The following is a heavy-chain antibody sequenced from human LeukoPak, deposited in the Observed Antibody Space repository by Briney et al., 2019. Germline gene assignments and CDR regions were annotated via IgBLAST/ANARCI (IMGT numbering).Heavy chain of an antibody. J-gene: IGHJ3*02. V-gene: IGHV3-53*01. CDR1: GFTVSSNY. Sequence: GGSLRLSCAASGFTVSSNYMSWVRQAPGQGLEWVSVIYSGGSTYYADSVKGRFTISRDNSKNTLYLQMNSLRAEDTAVYYCARGEGPDAFDIWGQGTMVTVSS. CDR2: IYSGGST. CDR3: ARGEGPDAFDI.